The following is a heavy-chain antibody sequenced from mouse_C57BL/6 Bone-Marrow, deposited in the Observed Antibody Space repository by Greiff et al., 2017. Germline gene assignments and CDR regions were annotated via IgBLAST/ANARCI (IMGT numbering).Heavy chain of an antibody. J-gene: IGHJ1*03. D-gene: IGHD1-1*01. CDR3: ARHLLLPPEYFDV. CDR2: INPSNGGT. CDR1: GYTFTSYW. Sequence: QVQLQQPGTELVKPGASVKLSCKASGYTFTSYWMHWVKQRPGQGLEWIGNINPSNGGTKYNEKFKGKATLTVDKSSSTAYLQLSSLTSEDSAVYYCARHLLLPPEYFDVWGTGTTVTVSS. V-gene: IGHV1-53*01.